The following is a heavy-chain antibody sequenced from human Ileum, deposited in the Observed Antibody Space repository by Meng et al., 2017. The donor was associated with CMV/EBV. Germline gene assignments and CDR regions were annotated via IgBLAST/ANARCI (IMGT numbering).Heavy chain of an antibody. J-gene: IGHJ3*02. CDR1: GGSISRTDYY. CDR2: VYYSGSS. V-gene: IGHV4-39*07. D-gene: IGHD1-26*01. CDR3: ARHMGGTYRDAFDI. Sequence: SGGSISRTDYYWGWIRQPPGKGLEWIGSVYYSGSSHYNPSLKSRLITSVDTSKNQFSLKLSSVTAADTAVYYCARHMGGTYRDAFDIWGQGRMVTVSS.